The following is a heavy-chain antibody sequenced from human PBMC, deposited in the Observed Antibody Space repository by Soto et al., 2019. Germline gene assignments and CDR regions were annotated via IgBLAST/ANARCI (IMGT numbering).Heavy chain of an antibody. CDR3: AKENGMDV. V-gene: IGHV3-30*18. J-gene: IGHJ6*02. CDR2: ISYDGSNK. Sequence: GGSLRLSCAASGFTFSSYGMHWVRQAPGKGLEWVAVISYDGSNKYYADSVKGRFTISRDNSKNTLYLQMNSLRAEDTAVYYCAKENGMDVWGQGTTVTAP. CDR1: GFTFSSYG.